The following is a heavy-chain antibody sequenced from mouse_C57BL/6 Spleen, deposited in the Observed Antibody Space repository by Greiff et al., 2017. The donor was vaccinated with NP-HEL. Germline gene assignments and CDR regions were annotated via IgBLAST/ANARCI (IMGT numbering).Heavy chain of an antibody. J-gene: IGHJ3*01. V-gene: IGHV5-17*01. D-gene: IGHD1-1*01. Sequence: EVKVEESGGGLVKPGGSLKLSCAASGFTFSDYGMHWVRQAPEKGLEWVAYISSGSSTIYYADTVKGRFTISRDNAKNTLFLQMTSLRSEDTAMYYCARFYYDAYWGQGTLVTVSA. CDR2: ISSGSSTI. CDR3: ARFYYDAY. CDR1: GFTFSDYG.